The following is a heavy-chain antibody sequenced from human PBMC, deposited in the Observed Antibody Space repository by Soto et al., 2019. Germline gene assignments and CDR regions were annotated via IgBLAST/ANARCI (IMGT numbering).Heavy chain of an antibody. D-gene: IGHD6-13*01. CDR2: ISTNNGHT. CDR1: GYIFNTYG. J-gene: IGHJ4*02. Sequence: ASVKVSCKGSGYIFNTYGIAWVRQAPGQGLEWMGWISTNNGHTKYAQKLQDRVTLTTDTSTSTAYMELRSLRSDDTAVYYCARESLSYRYSSYGYWGQGTLVTVSS. V-gene: IGHV1-18*04. CDR3: ARESLSYRYSSYGY.